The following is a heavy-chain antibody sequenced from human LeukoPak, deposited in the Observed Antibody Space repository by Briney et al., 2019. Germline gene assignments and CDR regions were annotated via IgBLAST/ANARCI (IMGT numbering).Heavy chain of an antibody. CDR1: DGSISGSGSY. Sequence: SETLSLTCTVSDGSISGSGSYWGWVRQPPGKGLEWIAGVYDSGTTYYSPSLESRLTISVDTSKNEFSLKLFSVTASDTAVYYCARHGGSGSGFDFWGQGTMVTAS. D-gene: IGHD6-19*01. J-gene: IGHJ3*01. CDR3: ARHGGSGSGFDF. V-gene: IGHV4-39*01. CDR2: VYDSGTT.